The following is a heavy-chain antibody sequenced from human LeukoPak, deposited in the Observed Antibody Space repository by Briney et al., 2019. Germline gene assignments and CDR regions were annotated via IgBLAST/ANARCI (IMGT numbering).Heavy chain of an antibody. CDR2: VYSGGST. Sequence: LSLTCAVSGGSISSGGYSWSWVRQAPGKGLEWVSVVYSGGSTYYADSVKGRYTISRDISKNTLYLQMNSLRAEDTAVYYCAHLPYSGSYYYFDYWGQGTLVTVSS. CDR1: GGSISSGGYS. D-gene: IGHD1-26*01. V-gene: IGHV3-53*01. J-gene: IGHJ4*02. CDR3: AHLPYSGSYYYFDY.